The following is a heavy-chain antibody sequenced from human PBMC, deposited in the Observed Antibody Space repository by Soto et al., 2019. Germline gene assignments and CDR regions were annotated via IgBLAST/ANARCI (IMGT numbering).Heavy chain of an antibody. V-gene: IGHV3-20*04. J-gene: IGHJ4*02. CDR2: INWNGGRT. CDR3: ARVPRAAGTISLVYYFDY. CDR1: GFTFDDYG. D-gene: IGHD6-13*01. Sequence: GGSLRLSCAASGFTFDDYGMSWVRQAPGKGLEWVSGINWNGGRTGYADSVKGRFTISRDNAKNSLYLQMNSLRAEDTALYYCARVPRAAGTISLVYYFDYWGQGTLVTVSS.